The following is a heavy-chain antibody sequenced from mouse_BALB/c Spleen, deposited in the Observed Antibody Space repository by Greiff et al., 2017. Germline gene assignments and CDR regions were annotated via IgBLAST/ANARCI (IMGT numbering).Heavy chain of an antibody. CDR1: GYTFTDYY. Sequence: VKLQESGAELARPGASVKLSCKASGYTFTDYYINWVKQRTGQGLEWIGEFYPGSGNTYYNEKFKGKATLTADKSSSTAYMQLSSLTSEDSAVYFCAIYYGYDVDYWGQGTTLTVSS. V-gene: IGHV1-77*01. CDR3: AIYYGYDVDY. CDR2: FYPGSGNT. J-gene: IGHJ2*01. D-gene: IGHD2-2*01.